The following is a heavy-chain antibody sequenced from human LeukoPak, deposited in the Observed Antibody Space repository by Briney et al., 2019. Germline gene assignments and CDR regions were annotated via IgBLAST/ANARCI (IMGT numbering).Heavy chain of an antibody. Sequence: GGSLRLSCAASGFAFSSYSMNWVRQAPGKGLEWVSSISSSSSYIYYADSVKGRFTISRDNAKNSPYLQMNSLRAEDTAVYYCARDISTVADYWGQGTLVTVSS. CDR3: ARDISTVADY. D-gene: IGHD4-23*01. CDR2: ISSSSSYI. J-gene: IGHJ4*02. CDR1: GFAFSSYS. V-gene: IGHV3-21*01.